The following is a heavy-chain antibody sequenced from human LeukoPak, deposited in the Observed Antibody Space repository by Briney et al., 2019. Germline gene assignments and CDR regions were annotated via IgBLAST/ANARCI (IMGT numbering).Heavy chain of an antibody. CDR2: ISAYNGNT. CDR3: ARGQTNYFDWLSSYFDY. J-gene: IGHJ4*02. Sequence: GASVKVSCKAPGYTFTSYGISWVRQAPGQGLEWMGWISAYNGNTNYAQKLQGRVTMTTDTSTSTAYMELRSLRSDDTAVYYCARGQTNYFDWLSSYFDYWGQGTLVTVSS. D-gene: IGHD3-9*01. CDR1: GYTFTSYG. V-gene: IGHV1-18*01.